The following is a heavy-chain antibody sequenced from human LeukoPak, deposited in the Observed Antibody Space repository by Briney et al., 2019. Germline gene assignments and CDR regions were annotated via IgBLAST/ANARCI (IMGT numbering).Heavy chain of an antibody. V-gene: IGHV3-23*01. CDR1: GFTFSSYA. Sequence: QTGGSLRLSCAASGFTFSSYATSWVRQAPGKGLEWVSAISGSGGSTYYADSVKGRFTISRDNSKNTLYLQMNSLRAEDTAVYYCAKSPYGDYDFDYWGQGTLVTVSS. CDR2: ISGSGGST. D-gene: IGHD4-17*01. J-gene: IGHJ4*02. CDR3: AKSPYGDYDFDY.